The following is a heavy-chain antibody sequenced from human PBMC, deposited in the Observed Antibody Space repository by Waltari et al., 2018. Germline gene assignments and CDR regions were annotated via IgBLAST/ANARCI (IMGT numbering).Heavy chain of an antibody. V-gene: IGHV5-51*03. Sequence: EVQLVQSGAVIGRPGESLKISCKGSGYSFTTYWIGWVRQMPGKGLEWMGFIDPDYSDTRYSPSFQGQVTISVDKSINTAYLQGSSLKASDTAMYYCARATGVNWFAPWGQGTLVTVSS. D-gene: IGHD3-10*01. CDR2: IDPDYSDT. J-gene: IGHJ5*02. CDR1: GYSFTTYW. CDR3: ARATGVNWFAP.